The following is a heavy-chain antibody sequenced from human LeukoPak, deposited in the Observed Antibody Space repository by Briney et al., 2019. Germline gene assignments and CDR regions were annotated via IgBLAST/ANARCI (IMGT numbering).Heavy chain of an antibody. CDR1: GGSISSYY. D-gene: IGHD3-10*01. V-gene: IGHV4-34*01. J-gene: IGHJ3*02. Sequence: SETLSLTCTVSGGSISSYYWSWIRQPPGKGLEWIGEINRSGSTNYNPSLKSRVTISVDTSKNQFSLKLSSVTAADTAVYYCARVRGLLGDAFDIWGQGTMVTVSS. CDR2: INRSGST. CDR3: ARVRGLLGDAFDI.